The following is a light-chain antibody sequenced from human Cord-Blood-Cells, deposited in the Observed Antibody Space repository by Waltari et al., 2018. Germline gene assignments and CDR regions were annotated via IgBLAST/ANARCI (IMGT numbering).Light chain of an antibody. CDR3: QQYNSYSLT. V-gene: IGKV1-5*03. CDR2: KAS. CDR1: QSISSW. J-gene: IGKJ4*01. Sequence: DIQMTQSPSTLSASVGDRVTITCRASQSISSWLAWYQQKPGKAPKLLIYKASSLESGVPSRFSVSGSRTEFTLTISSLQPDDFATYYCQQYNSYSLTFGGGTKVEIK.